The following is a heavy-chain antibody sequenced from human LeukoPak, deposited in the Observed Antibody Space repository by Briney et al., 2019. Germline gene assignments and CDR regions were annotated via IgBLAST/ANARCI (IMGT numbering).Heavy chain of an antibody. CDR3: VRVAAFDI. J-gene: IGHJ3*02. CDR2: INSDGSST. V-gene: IGHV3-74*01. CDR1: GFTFSSYW. Sequence: PGESLTLSCAASGFTFSSYWMHWVRQAPGQGLVWVSRINSDGSSTSYADSVKGRFTISRDNAKNTLYLQMNSLRAEDTAVYYCVRVAAFDIWGQGTMVTVSS.